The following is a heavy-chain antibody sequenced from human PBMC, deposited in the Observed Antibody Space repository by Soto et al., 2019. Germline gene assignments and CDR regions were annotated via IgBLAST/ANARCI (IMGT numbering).Heavy chain of an antibody. CDR1: GDSITNNNFY. D-gene: IGHD5-18*01. J-gene: IGHJ6*02. CDR3: ASTNPDTAMGYYYYGMDV. Sequence: SGSLALTCTVSGDSITNNNFYWTWIRQHPGKGLEWIGYIYYSGSTYYNPSLKSRVTISVDTSKNQFSLKLSSVTAADTAVYYCASTNPDTAMGYYYYGMDVWGQGTTVTV. V-gene: IGHV4-31*03. CDR2: IYYSGST.